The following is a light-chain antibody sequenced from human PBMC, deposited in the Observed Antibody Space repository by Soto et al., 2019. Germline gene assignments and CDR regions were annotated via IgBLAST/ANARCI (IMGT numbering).Light chain of an antibody. CDR1: QSISNY. CDR2: DAS. J-gene: IGKJ5*01. CDR3: QHRNNWPIT. Sequence: EIGLTKYTATLSLSPGERATLSCRASQSISNYLAWYQKKPGQAPRLLIYDASNRATGIPARFSGSGSGTDFTLTISGLEPEDFAVYYCQHRNNWPITFGQGTRLEIK. V-gene: IGKV3-11*01.